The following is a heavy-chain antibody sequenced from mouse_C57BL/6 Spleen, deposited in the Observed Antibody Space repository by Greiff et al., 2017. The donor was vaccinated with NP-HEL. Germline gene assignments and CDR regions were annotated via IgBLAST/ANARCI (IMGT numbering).Heavy chain of an antibody. D-gene: IGHD2-5*01. Sequence: EVQRVESGPELVKPGDSVKISCKASGYSFTGYFMNWVMQSHGKSLEWIGRINPYNGDTFYNQKFKGKATLTVDKSSSTAHMELRSLTSEDSAVYYWANSNYLDYWGQGTTLTVSS. CDR3: ANSNYLDY. V-gene: IGHV1-20*01. J-gene: IGHJ2*01. CDR1: GYSFTGYF. CDR2: INPYNGDT.